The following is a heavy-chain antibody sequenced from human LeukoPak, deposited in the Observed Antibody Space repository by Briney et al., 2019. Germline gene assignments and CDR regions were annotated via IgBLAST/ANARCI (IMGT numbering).Heavy chain of an antibody. V-gene: IGHV4-59*01. D-gene: IGHD3-16*01. J-gene: IGHJ4*02. CDR1: GGSFSGYY. CDR3: ARCGLAYTYDF. CDR2: IYYSGST. Sequence: PSETLCLICSVSGGSFSGYYWSWIRQPPGKGLEWIGYIYYSGSTNYNPSLKSRVTMSVDTSKNQFSLKLSSVTAADTAVYYCARCGLAYTYDFWGQGTLVTVSS.